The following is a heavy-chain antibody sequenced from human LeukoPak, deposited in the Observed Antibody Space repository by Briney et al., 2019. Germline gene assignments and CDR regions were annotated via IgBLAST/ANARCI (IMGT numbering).Heavy chain of an antibody. D-gene: IGHD2-15*01. CDR2: ISGGGLTT. Sequence: GGSLRLSCAASGFTFSSYAMSWVRQAPGKGLEWVSAISGGGLTTYYADSVRGRFTISRDNSKNSLYLQMNSLRTEDTALYYCAKEIDTLGTNAFDIWGQGTIVTVSP. CDR1: GFTFSSYA. J-gene: IGHJ3*02. CDR3: AKEIDTLGTNAFDI. V-gene: IGHV3-23*01.